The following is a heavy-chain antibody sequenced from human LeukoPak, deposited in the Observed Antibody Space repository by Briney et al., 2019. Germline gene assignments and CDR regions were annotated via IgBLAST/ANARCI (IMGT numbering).Heavy chain of an antibody. V-gene: IGHV3-23*01. D-gene: IGHD4-17*01. Sequence: GGSLRLSCAASGFTFRRYAMSWVRQAPGKGLELVSSISASGGRTHYADSVKGRLTISRDNSKNTLSLLMNSLRAEDTAVYYCAKDSGLYGDYIDFDYWGQGTLVTVSS. J-gene: IGHJ4*02. CDR2: ISASGGRT. CDR3: AKDSGLYGDYIDFDY. CDR1: GFTFRRYA.